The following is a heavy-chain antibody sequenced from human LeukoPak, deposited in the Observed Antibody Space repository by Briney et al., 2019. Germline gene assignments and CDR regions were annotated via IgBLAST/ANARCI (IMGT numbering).Heavy chain of an antibody. J-gene: IGHJ5*02. CDR1: GGSISSSSYY. CDR2: IYYSGST. V-gene: IGHV4-39*07. Sequence: SETLSLTCTVSGGSISSSSYYWGWIRQPPGKGLEWIGSIYYSGSTYYNPSLKSRVTISVDTSKNQFSLKLSSVTAADTAVYYCARDRTTVTSNWFDPWGQGTLVTVSS. CDR3: ARDRTTVTSNWFDP. D-gene: IGHD4-17*01.